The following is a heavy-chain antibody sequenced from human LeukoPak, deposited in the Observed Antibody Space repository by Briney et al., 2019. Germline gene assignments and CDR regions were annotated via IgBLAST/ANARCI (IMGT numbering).Heavy chain of an antibody. CDR3: ARDGTYGYNYFDY. V-gene: IGHV1-18*01. CDR2: ISTFNGDT. J-gene: IGHJ4*02. Sequence: GASVKVSCKASGYTFTSYGITWVRQAPGQGLEWMGWISTFNGDTNYAQKFQGRVTMTTDTSTSTAYMVLRSLRSDDTAVYYCARDGTYGYNYFDYWGQGTLVTVSS. CDR1: GYTFTSYG. D-gene: IGHD5-18*01.